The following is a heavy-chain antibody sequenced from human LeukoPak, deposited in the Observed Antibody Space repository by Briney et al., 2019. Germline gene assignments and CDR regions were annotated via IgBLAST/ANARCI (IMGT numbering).Heavy chain of an antibody. V-gene: IGHV1-69*06. CDR1: GGTFSSYA. CDR3: AGRRNYYGSGSHFDY. D-gene: IGHD3-10*01. CDR2: IIPIFGTA. J-gene: IGHJ4*02. Sequence: GASVKVSCKASGGTFSSYAISWVRRAPGQGLEWMGGIIPIFGTANYAQKFQGRVTITADKSTSTAYMELSSLRSEDSAVYYCAGRRNYYGSGSHFDYWGQGTLVTVSS.